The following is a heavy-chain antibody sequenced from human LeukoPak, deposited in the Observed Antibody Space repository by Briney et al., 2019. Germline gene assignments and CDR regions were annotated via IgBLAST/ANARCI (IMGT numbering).Heavy chain of an antibody. J-gene: IGHJ4*02. V-gene: IGHV4-59*08. CDR1: GGSISSYY. Sequence: SETLSLTCTVSGGSISSYYWSWIRQPPGKGLEWVGYIYYSGSTNYNPSLKSRVTISVDTSKNQFSLKLSSVTAADTAVYYCARPFRGIAAAGEPLWGQGTLVTVSS. CDR2: IYYSGST. D-gene: IGHD6-13*01. CDR3: ARPFRGIAAAGEPL.